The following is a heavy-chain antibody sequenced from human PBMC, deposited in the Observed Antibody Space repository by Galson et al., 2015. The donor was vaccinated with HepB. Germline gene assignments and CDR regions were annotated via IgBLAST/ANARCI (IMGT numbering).Heavy chain of an antibody. J-gene: IGHJ3*02. D-gene: IGHD3-22*01. Sequence: SLRLSCAGSGFTFSSYWMHWVRQAPGKGLEWVSRIKNDGTSTTYADSVKGRFTISRDNAEGTLYLQMDTLRADDTAVYYCAREDYFYDSSGYYKPDACHTGGQGTMVTVSS. CDR1: GFTFSSYW. CDR3: AREDYFYDSSGYYKPDACHT. V-gene: IGHV3-74*01. CDR2: IKNDGTST.